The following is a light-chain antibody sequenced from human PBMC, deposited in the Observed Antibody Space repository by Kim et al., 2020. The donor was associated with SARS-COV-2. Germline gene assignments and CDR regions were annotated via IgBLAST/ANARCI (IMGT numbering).Light chain of an antibody. V-gene: IGLV1-44*01. CDR3: ATWDDSLTGRVV. CDR1: RSNIGSNF. CDR2: GFN. Sequence: VSIPCSGSRSNIGSNFVSWYQHLPGTAPKLLIYGFNQRPSGVPDRFSASKSGTSASLAISWLQPEDEADYYWATWDDSLTGRVVFGGGTKVTVL. J-gene: IGLJ2*01.